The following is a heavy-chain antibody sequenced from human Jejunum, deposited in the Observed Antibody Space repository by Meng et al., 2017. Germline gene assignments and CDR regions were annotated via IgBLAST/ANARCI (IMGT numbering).Heavy chain of an antibody. CDR2: IFHTGST. CDR3: AKAAAYNLDY. J-gene: IGHJ4*02. Sequence: VRWQQPGPGLLKPSGTLSPTCAVSGPSVNNPNWYSWVRQSPEKGLEWIGEIFHTGSTNYNPSLKSRVTISIDKSKTLLSLNLRSATAADTAVYYCAKAAAYNLDYWGQGTLVTVSS. V-gene: IGHV4-4*02. CDR1: GPSVNNPNW. D-gene: IGHD5-24*01.